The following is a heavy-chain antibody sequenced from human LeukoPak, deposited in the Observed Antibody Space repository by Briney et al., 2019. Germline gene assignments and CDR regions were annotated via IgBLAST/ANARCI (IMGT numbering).Heavy chain of an antibody. CDR3: ARWDPYKWFDP. V-gene: IGHV3-74*01. J-gene: IGHJ5*02. CDR1: GFTFSSYW. D-gene: IGHD1-26*01. Sequence: PGGSLRLSCAASGFTFSSYWMHWVRQAPGKGLVWVSRINSDGSSTSYADSVKGRFTISRDNAKNTLYLQMNSLRAEDTAVYYCARWDPYKWFDPWGQGTLVTVSS. CDR2: INSDGSST.